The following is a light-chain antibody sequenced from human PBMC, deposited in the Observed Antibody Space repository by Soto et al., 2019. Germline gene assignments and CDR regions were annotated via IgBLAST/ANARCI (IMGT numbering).Light chain of an antibody. CDR2: AAS. CDR1: QSITNY. J-gene: IGKJ3*01. V-gene: IGKV1-39*01. Sequence: DFQMTQSPSSLSASVGDRVKITCRASQSITNYLNWYQQIPGNAPKLLIYAASSLQSVVPSRFSGSASGTDFTHTISILQPEDCATYYCQQSYLTPFTFGPRTKVDIK. CDR3: QQSYLTPFT.